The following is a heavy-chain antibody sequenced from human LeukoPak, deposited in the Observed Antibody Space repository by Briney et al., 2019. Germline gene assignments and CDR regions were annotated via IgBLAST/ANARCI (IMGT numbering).Heavy chain of an antibody. D-gene: IGHD1-14*01. CDR2: ITYDGTNI. CDR1: GFTFSNYD. V-gene: IGHV3-30-3*01. Sequence: GGSLRLSCAASGFTFSNYDMHWVRQAPGKGLEWLAVITYDGTNIYCAGSVKGRFTISRDNSKNTLYLQMNSLRPEDTAVYYCVRDLPGEGVWGQGITVTVSS. CDR3: VRDLPGEGV. J-gene: IGHJ6*01.